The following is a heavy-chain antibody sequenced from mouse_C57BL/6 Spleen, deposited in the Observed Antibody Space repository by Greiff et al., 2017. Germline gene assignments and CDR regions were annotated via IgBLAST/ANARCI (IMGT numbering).Heavy chain of an antibody. V-gene: IGHV3-6*01. CDR2: ISYDGSN. CDR3: ATGRRLWYFDV. J-gene: IGHJ1*03. CDR1: GYSITSGYY. Sequence: EVKLQESGPGLVKPSQSLSLTCSVTGYSITSGYYWNWIRQFPGNKLEWMGYISYDGSNNYNPSLKNRISITRDTSKNQFFLKLNSVTTEDTATYYCATGRRLWYFDVWGTGTTVTVSS.